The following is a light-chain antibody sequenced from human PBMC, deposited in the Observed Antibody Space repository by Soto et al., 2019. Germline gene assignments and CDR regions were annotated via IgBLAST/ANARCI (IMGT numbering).Light chain of an antibody. Sequence: EVELTQSPGTLSLSPGERATLSCRASQSVSSSHLAWYQQKRGQAPRLLIYDTSTRATDIPDRFSGSGSGTDFTLTIGRLEPEDFAVYHCQQYGASPWTCGQGTKVEVK. J-gene: IGKJ1*01. CDR2: DTS. CDR1: QSVSSSH. V-gene: IGKV3-20*01. CDR3: QQYGASPWT.